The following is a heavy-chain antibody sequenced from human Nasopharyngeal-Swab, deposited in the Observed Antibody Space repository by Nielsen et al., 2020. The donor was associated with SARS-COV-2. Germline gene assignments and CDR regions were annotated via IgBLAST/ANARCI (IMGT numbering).Heavy chain of an antibody. CDR3: ARGQLLLYYYCGMDV. Sequence: SETLSLTCTVSGGSISSSSYYWGWIRQPPGKGLEWIGSIYYSGSTYYNPSLKSRVTISVDTSKNQFSLKLSSVTAADTAVYYCARGQLLLYYYCGMDVWGQGTTVTVSS. J-gene: IGHJ6*02. CDR1: GGSISSSSYY. D-gene: IGHD2-15*01. V-gene: IGHV4-39*07. CDR2: IYYSGST.